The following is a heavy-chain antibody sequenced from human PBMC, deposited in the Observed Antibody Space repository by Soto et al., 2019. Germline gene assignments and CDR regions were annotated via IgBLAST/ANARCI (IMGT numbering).Heavy chain of an antibody. V-gene: IGHV1-69*01. Sequence: QVQLVQSGAEVKKPGSSVKVSCKASGGIFSNYAINWVRQAPGQGLEWMGGIIPVFGTANYAQKFQGRVTSTADESTNTAYMEVSSLRSEDTAVYDCARGREKARHYFDYWGQGTLVTVSS. CDR1: GGIFSNYA. CDR2: IIPVFGTA. J-gene: IGHJ4*02. CDR3: ARGREKARHYFDY. D-gene: IGHD1-26*01.